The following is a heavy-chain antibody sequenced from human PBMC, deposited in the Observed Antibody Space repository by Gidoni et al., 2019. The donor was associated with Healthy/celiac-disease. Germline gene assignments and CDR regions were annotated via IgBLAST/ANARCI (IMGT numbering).Heavy chain of an antibody. CDR2: IIPIFGTA. CDR1: GGTFSSYA. D-gene: IGHD3-22*01. Sequence: QVQLVQSGAEVKKPGSSVKVSCKASGGTFSSYAISWVRQAPGQVLEWMGGIIPIFGTANYAQKCQGRVTITSDESTSTAYMELSSLRSEDMAVYYCARGSQYDSSCYLNWFDPWGQGTLVTVSS. V-gene: IGHV1-69*01. CDR3: ARGSQYDSSCYLNWFDP. J-gene: IGHJ5*02.